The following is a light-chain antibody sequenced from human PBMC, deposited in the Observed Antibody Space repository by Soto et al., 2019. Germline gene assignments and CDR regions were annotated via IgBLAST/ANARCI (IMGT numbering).Light chain of an antibody. V-gene: IGKV3-15*01. CDR1: QSVSIS. CDR3: QQYYNWRYT. Sequence: EVVMTQSPATLSVSPGERATLSCRASQSVSISLAWYQQRPGQAPRLLIYGASIRASGIPARFSGSGSETEFTLTISSLQSEDFAVYYCQQYYNWRYTFGQETKLEIK. J-gene: IGKJ2*01. CDR2: GAS.